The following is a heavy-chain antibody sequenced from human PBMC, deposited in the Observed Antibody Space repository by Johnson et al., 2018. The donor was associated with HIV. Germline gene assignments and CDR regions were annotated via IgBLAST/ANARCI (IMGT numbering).Heavy chain of an antibody. CDR3: VRGRISTVVVDLRGGGFDI. CDR1: GLNFSDYG. J-gene: IGHJ3*02. D-gene: IGHD2-2*01. CDR2: ISFDGSNE. V-gene: IGHV3-30*04. Sequence: QVQLVESGGGVVQPGMFVTLSCAASGLNFSDYGMHWVRQAPGKGLEWVAVISFDGSNEYYADSVKGRFTISRDNSKNTLHLQMNSLRTEDTAVYYCVRGRISTVVVDLRGGGFDIWGQGTLVIVSS.